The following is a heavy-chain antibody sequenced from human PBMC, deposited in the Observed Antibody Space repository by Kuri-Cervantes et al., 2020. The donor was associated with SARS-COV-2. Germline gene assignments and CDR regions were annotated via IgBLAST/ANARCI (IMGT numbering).Heavy chain of an antibody. CDR3: AIKADFWSGYYTGYYYGMDV. D-gene: IGHD3-3*01. V-gene: IGHV3-53*01. CDR1: GFTVSSNY. J-gene: IGHJ6*02. Sequence: GGSLRLSCAASGFTVSSNYMSWVRQAPGKGLEWVSVIYSGGSTYYADSVKGRFTISRDNSKNTLYLQMNSLRAEDTAVYYCAIKADFWSGYYTGYYYGMDVWGQGTTVTVSS. CDR2: IYSGGST.